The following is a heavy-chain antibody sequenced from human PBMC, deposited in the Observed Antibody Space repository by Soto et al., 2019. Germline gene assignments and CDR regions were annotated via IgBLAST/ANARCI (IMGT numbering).Heavy chain of an antibody. CDR1: GYTFTSYD. CDR2: MNPNSGNT. Sequence: GASVKVSCKASGYTFTSYDINWVRQATGQGLEWMGWMNPNSGNTGYAQKFQGRVTMTRNTSISTAYMELSSLRSEDTAVYYCARGVGYSYGYWFDPWGQGTLVTVSS. V-gene: IGHV1-8*01. D-gene: IGHD5-18*01. J-gene: IGHJ5*02. CDR3: ARGVGYSYGYWFDP.